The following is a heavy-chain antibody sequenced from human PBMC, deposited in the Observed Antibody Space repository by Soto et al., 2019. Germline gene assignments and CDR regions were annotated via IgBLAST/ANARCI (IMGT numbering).Heavy chain of an antibody. J-gene: IGHJ2*01. D-gene: IGHD2-2*01. V-gene: IGHV4-34*01. CDR3: ARRVVPAALGL. CDR1: GGSFSGYY. Sequence: QVYLQQWGAGLLKPSETLSLTCAVYGGSFSGYYWSWIRQAPGKGLEWIGEGHLAGSTNYSPSLKGRVTMSLDTSKNQFSLMLTSVTAADTAMYYCARRVVPAALGLWGRGTLVTVSS. CDR2: GHLAGST.